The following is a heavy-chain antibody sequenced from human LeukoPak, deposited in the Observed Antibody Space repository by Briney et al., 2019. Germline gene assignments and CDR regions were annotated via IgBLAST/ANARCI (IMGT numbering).Heavy chain of an antibody. D-gene: IGHD3-16*02. CDR1: RGTFSSYA. J-gene: IGHJ3*02. V-gene: IGHV1-69*01. CDR3: ARDSSIMITFGGVIDPRDDAFDI. Sequence: SVKVSCKASRGTFSSYAISWVRQAPGQGLEWMGGIIPIFGTANYAQKFQGRVTITADESTSTAYMELSSLRSEDTAVYYCARDSSIMITFGGVIDPRDDAFDIWGQGTMVTVSS. CDR2: IIPIFGTA.